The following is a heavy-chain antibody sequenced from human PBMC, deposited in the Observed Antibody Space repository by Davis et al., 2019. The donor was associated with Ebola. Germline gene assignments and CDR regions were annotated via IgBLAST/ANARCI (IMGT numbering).Heavy chain of an antibody. CDR3: ARALGTMIWYYFDY. V-gene: IGHV4-34*01. CDR2: INHSGST. J-gene: IGHJ4*02. D-gene: IGHD3-22*01. Sequence: SETLSLTCAVYGGSFSGYYWSWIRQPPGKGLEWIGEINHSGSTNYNPSLKSRVTISVDTSKNQFSLKLSSVTAADTAVYYCARALGTMIWYYFDYWGQGTLVTVSS. CDR1: GGSFSGYY.